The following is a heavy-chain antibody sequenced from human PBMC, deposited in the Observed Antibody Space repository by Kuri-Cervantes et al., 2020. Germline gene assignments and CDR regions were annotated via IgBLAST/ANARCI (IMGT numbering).Heavy chain of an antibody. CDR1: GFTVSSNY. D-gene: IGHD3-10*01. Sequence: GGSLRLSCAASGFTVSSNYMSWVRQAPGKGLEWVSVIYSGGSTYYADSVKGRFTISRDNAKNSLYLQMNSLRDEDTAIYYCARDFGFSYYFLDYRGPGTLVTVSS. CDR3: ARDFGFSYYFLDY. J-gene: IGHJ4*02. V-gene: IGHV3-66*01. CDR2: IYSGGST.